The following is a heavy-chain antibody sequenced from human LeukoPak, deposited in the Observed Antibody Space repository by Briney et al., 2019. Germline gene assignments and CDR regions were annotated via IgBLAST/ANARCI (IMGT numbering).Heavy chain of an antibody. CDR2: ISAYNGNT. CDR3: TRGPEWFGVNVDY. CDR1: GYIYTSYG. D-gene: IGHD3-10*01. Sequence: GASVKVSFKASGYIYTSYGINWVRQAPGQGLEWMGWISAYNGNTKYAQKLQGRVTMTTDTSTSTAHMELRSLRTDDTAVYYCTRGPEWFGVNVDYWGQGTLVTVSS. V-gene: IGHV1-18*01. J-gene: IGHJ4*02.